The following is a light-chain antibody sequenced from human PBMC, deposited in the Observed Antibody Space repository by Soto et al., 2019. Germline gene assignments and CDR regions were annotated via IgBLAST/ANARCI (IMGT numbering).Light chain of an antibody. Sequence: QSALTQPASVSGSPGESITISCTGTSSDVGGYNYVSGYQRHPVKAPKLMLYEVSKRPSGVSTRFSGSKSGNTASLTISGLQAADGADYYCAPYRGSSSPLYVFPSGTKVTV. V-gene: IGLV2-14*01. J-gene: IGLJ6*01. CDR2: EVS. CDR3: APYRGSSSPLYV. CDR1: SSDVGGYNY.